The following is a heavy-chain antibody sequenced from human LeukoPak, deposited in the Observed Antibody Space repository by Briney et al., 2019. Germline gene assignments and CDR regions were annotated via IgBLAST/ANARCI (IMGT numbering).Heavy chain of an antibody. CDR2: IYPGDSDT. D-gene: IGHD6-13*01. Sequence: GESLKFSCKGSGYSFTTYWIAWVRQMPGKGLEWMGLIYPGDSDTKYSPSFQGQVTISVDKSITTAYLQWRSLKASDTAIYYCARTYSSSWLHYFDYWGQGTLVTVSS. CDR3: ARTYSSSWLHYFDY. J-gene: IGHJ4*02. CDR1: GYSFTTYW. V-gene: IGHV5-51*01.